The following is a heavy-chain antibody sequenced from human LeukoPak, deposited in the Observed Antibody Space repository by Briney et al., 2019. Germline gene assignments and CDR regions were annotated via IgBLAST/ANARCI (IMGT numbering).Heavy chain of an antibody. V-gene: IGHV3-30-3*01. Sequence: HAGGSLRLSCAASGFTFSSYAMHWVRQAPGKGLEWVAVISYDGSNKYYADSVKGRFTISRDNSKNTLYLQMNSLRAEDTAVYYCARAMIVVVSGHYWGQGTLVAVSS. J-gene: IGHJ4*02. CDR3: ARAMIVVVSGHY. D-gene: IGHD3-22*01. CDR2: ISYDGSNK. CDR1: GFTFSSYA.